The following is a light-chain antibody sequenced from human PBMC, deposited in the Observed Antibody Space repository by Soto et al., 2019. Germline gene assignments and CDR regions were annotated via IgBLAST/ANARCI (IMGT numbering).Light chain of an antibody. J-gene: IGKJ1*01. Sequence: DIQLTQSPSFLSASVGDRVTITCRASQVISSYLAWYQQKPGKAPKLLIYAASTLQSGVPSRFSGSRSGTEFTLTISSLQPDDFATYYCQQYNSYSFGQGTKVDIK. CDR2: AAS. V-gene: IGKV1-9*01. CDR3: QQYNSYS. CDR1: QVISSY.